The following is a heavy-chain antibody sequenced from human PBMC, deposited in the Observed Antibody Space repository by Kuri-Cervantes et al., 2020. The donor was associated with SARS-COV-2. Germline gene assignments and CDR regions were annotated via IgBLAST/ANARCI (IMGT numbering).Heavy chain of an antibody. V-gene: IGHV4-38-2*01. CDR2: IYHSGST. Sequence: ESLKISCAVSGYSISSGYYWGWIRQPPGKGLEGIGSIYHSGSTYYNPSLKSRVTISVDTSKNQFSLKLSSVTAADTAVYYCASPHCSCGSCYHGYDYWGQGTLVTVSS. CDR3: ASPHCSCGSCYHGYDY. D-gene: IGHD2-15*01. J-gene: IGHJ4*02. CDR1: GYSISSGYY.